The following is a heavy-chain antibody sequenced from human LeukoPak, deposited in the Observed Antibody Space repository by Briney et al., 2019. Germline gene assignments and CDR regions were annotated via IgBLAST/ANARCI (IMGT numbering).Heavy chain of an antibody. D-gene: IGHD6-13*01. V-gene: IGHV3-30-3*01. CDR3: ARGGIEDY. CDR2: ISYDGSNK. Sequence: HPGGSLRLSCAASGFTFSSYAMHWVRQAPGKGLEWVAVISYDGSNKYYADSVKGRFTISRDNSKNTLYLQMNSLRAEDTAVYYCARGGIEDYWGQGTLVTVSS. CDR1: GFTFSSYA. J-gene: IGHJ4*02.